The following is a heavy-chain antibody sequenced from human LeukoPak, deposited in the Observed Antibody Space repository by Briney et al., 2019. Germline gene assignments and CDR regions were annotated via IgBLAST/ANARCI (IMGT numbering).Heavy chain of an antibody. Sequence: GESLQISCQGSGLTFSSYWIGWVRQMPGKGLVWMGIIYPGDSDTRYSPSFQGQVTISADNSITTAYLQWSSLKASDTAMYYCARSAAARRGLYFDYWGQGTLVTISS. CDR1: GLTFSSYW. V-gene: IGHV5-51*01. CDR3: ARSAAARRGLYFDY. J-gene: IGHJ4*02. D-gene: IGHD6-6*01. CDR2: IYPGDSDT.